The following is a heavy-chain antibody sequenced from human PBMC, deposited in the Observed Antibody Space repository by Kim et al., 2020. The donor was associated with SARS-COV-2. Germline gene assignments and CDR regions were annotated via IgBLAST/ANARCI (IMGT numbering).Heavy chain of an antibody. Sequence: GGSLRLSCAASGFTFSSYWMHWVRQAPGKGLVWVSRINSDGSSTSYADSVKGRFTISRDNAKNTLYLQMNSLRAEDTAVYYCATSGVYDILTGYSYYYYYGMDVWGQGTTVTVSS. CDR3: ATSGVYDILTGYSYYYYYGMDV. CDR1: GFTFSSYW. V-gene: IGHV3-74*01. J-gene: IGHJ6*02. D-gene: IGHD3-9*01. CDR2: INSDGSST.